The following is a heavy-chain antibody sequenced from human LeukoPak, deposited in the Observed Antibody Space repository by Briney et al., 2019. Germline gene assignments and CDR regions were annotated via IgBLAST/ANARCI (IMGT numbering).Heavy chain of an antibody. J-gene: IGHJ4*02. Sequence: HPGGSLRLSCAGSGFTFSSYAMSWVRQAPGKGLEWVSAISGSGGSTYYADSVKGRFTISRDNSKNTLYLQMNSLRAEDTAVYYCAKAPSRLGYSTFDYWGQGTLVTVSS. D-gene: IGHD3-16*01. CDR1: GFTFSSYA. CDR2: ISGSGGST. CDR3: AKAPSRLGYSTFDY. V-gene: IGHV3-23*01.